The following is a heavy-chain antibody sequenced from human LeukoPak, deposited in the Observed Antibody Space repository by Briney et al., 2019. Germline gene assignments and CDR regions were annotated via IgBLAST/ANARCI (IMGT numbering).Heavy chain of an antibody. V-gene: IGHV3-23*01. CDR2: ISGSGGST. J-gene: IGHJ4*02. Sequence: GGSLRLSCAASGFTFSSYAMSWVRQAPGKGLEWVSAISGSGGSTYYADSVKGRFTISRDNAKNSLYLQMNSLRAEDTAVYYCARDLGPHCSGGSCYSATFDYWGQGTLVTVSS. CDR3: ARDLGPHCSGGSCYSATFDY. D-gene: IGHD2-15*01. CDR1: GFTFSSYA.